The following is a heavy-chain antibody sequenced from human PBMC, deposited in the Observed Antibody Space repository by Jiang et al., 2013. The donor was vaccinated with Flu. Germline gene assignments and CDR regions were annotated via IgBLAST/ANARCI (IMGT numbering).Heavy chain of an antibody. V-gene: IGHV4-34*01. CDR3: ARGGSSSWPEPYVNFDY. D-gene: IGHD6-13*01. Sequence: LEWIGEINHSGSTNYNPSLKSRVTISVDTSKNQFSLKLSSVTAADTAVYYCARGGSSSWPEPYVNFDYWGQGTLVTVSS. J-gene: IGHJ4*02. CDR2: INHSGST.